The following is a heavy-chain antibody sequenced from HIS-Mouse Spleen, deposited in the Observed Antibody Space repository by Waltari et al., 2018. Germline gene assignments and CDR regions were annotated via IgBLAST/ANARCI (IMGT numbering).Heavy chain of an antibody. V-gene: IGHV3-53*02. CDR2: IYSGGST. CDR3: ARHYYYGSGSYYFDY. D-gene: IGHD3-10*01. Sequence: EVQLVETGGGLIQPGGSLRLSCAACGFTVSSNYRSLVRQAPGKGLDWVSVIYSGGSTYYADYVKGRFTISRDNSKNTLYLQMNSLRAEDTAVYYCARHYYYGSGSYYFDYWGQGTLVTVSS. J-gene: IGHJ4*02. CDR1: GFTVSSNY.